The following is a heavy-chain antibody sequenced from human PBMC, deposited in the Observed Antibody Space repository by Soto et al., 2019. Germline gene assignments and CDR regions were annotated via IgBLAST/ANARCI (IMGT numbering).Heavy chain of an antibody. J-gene: IGHJ4*02. CDR2: ISYDGSNK. V-gene: IGHV3-30*18. CDR1: GFTFSSYG. Sequence: QVQLVESGGGVVQPGRSLRLSCAASGFTFSSYGMHWVRQAPGKGLEWVAVISYDGSNKYYADSVKGRFTISRDNSKNTLYLQMNSLRAEDTAVYYCAKDLPSLAILDYWGQGTLVTVSS. CDR3: AKDLPSLAILDY. D-gene: IGHD3-3*01.